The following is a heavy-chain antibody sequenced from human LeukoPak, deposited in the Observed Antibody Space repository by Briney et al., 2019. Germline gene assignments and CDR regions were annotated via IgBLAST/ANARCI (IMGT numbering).Heavy chain of an antibody. V-gene: IGHV3-23*01. CDR2: ISGSGGST. J-gene: IGHJ4*02. D-gene: IGHD3-22*01. CDR3: AKDLYYYDSSRLLDY. Sequence: GGSLRLSCAASGFTFSSYAMSWVRQAPGKGLEWVSAISGSGGSTYYADSVKGRFTISRDNSKNTLYLQMNSLRAEDTAVYYCAKDLYYYDSSRLLDYWGQGTLVTVSS. CDR1: GFTFSSYA.